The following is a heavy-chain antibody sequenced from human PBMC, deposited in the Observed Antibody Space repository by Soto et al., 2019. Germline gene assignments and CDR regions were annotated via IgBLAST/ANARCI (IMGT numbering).Heavy chain of an antibody. CDR1: GYTFTSYD. CDR3: ANSYYYDSSGYYLTFDY. V-gene: IGHV1-69*04. Sequence: SVKVSCKASGYTFTSYDISWVRQAPGQGLEWMGRIIPILGIANYAQKFQGRVTITADKSTSTAYMELSSPRSEDTAVYYCANSYYYDSSGYYLTFDYWGQGTLVTVSS. CDR2: IIPILGIA. D-gene: IGHD3-22*01. J-gene: IGHJ4*02.